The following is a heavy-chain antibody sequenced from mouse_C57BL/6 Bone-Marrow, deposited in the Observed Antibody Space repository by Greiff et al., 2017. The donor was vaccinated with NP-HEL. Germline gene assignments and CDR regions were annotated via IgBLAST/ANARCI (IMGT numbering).Heavy chain of an antibody. CDR2: SRNKANDYTT. D-gene: IGHD2-1*01. Sequence: DVKLVESGGGLVQSGRSLRLSCATSGFTFSDFYMEWVRQAPGKGLEWIAASRNKANDYTTEYSASVKGRFIVSRDTSQSILYLQMNALRAEDTAIYYCARDAWGYGNSPYYYAMDYWGQGTSVTVSS. J-gene: IGHJ4*01. V-gene: IGHV7-1*01. CDR3: ARDAWGYGNSPYYYAMDY. CDR1: GFTFSDFY.